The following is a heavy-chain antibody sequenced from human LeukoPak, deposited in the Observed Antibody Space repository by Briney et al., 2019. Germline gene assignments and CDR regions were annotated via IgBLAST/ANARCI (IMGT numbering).Heavy chain of an antibody. Sequence: ASVKVSCKASGYTFTGYYIHWVRQAPGQGLEWMGWINPNSGGTKYVQKFQGRVTMTRDTSISTAYMDLSRLRSDDTAMYYCARGYVSGWYDVFDYWGQGTLVTVSS. J-gene: IGHJ4*02. V-gene: IGHV1-2*02. CDR3: ARGYVSGWYDVFDY. D-gene: IGHD6-19*01. CDR1: GYTFTGYY. CDR2: INPNSGGT.